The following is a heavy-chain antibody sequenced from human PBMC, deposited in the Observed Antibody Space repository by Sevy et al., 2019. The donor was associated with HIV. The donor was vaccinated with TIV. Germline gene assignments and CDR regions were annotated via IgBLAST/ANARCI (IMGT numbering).Heavy chain of an antibody. Sequence: ASVKVSCKASGYTFTGYYMHWVRQAPGQGLEWMGWINPNSGGTNYAQKFQGRVTMTRDTSISTAYMELSRLRSDDTAVYYCARDSIPLVQGVIITPYYYGMDVWGQGTTVTVSS. CDR2: INPNSGGT. J-gene: IGHJ6*02. CDR3: ARDSIPLVQGVIITPYYYGMDV. CDR1: GYTFTGYY. V-gene: IGHV1-2*02. D-gene: IGHD3-10*01.